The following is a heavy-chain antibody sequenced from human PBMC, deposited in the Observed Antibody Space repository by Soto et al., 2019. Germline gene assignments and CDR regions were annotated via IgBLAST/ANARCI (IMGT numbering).Heavy chain of an antibody. CDR2: ISGSGDNT. Sequence: GGSRLSCAASGFTFSSYAMSWVRQAPGKGLEWVSTISGSGDNTFYADSVKGRFTISRDNSKNTLYLPMSSLRAEDTAVYYCAKPYSSSWYGPFDYWGQGTLVTVSS. J-gene: IGHJ4*02. CDR3: AKPYSSSWYGPFDY. D-gene: IGHD6-13*01. V-gene: IGHV3-23*01. CDR1: GFTFSSYA.